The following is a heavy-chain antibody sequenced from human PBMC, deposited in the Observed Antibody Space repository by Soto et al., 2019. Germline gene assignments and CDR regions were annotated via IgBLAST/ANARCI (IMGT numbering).Heavy chain of an antibody. J-gene: IGHJ3*02. D-gene: IGHD6-19*01. Sequence: CKRAGYTVTSYAMDGVRQANGQRLEWMGWINAGNGNTKYSQKFQGRVTITRDTSASTAYMELSSLRSEDTAVYYCARSVAGTTDAFAIRGHGTTVTVSS. CDR1: GYTVTSYA. CDR2: INAGNGNT. CDR3: ARSVAGTTDAFAI. V-gene: IGHV1-3*01.